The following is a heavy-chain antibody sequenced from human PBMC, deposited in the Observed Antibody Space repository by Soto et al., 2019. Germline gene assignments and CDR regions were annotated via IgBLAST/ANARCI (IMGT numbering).Heavy chain of an antibody. CDR1: GFTFSSYA. CDR2: VSDDGSKK. CDR3: AKAQGGDSGYDFMFDY. D-gene: IGHD5-12*01. V-gene: IGHV3-30*04. Sequence: QVQLVESGGGVVQPVRSLSLSCAASGFTFSSYAMHWVRQAPGKGLEWVAVVSDDGSKKYYRDSVKGRFTISRDNSKNTVYLQMNSLGPEDTAVYYCAKAQGGDSGYDFMFDYWGQGTLVTVSS. J-gene: IGHJ4*02.